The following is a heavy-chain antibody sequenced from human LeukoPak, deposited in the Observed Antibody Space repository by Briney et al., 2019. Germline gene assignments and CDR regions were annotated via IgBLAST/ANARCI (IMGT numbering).Heavy chain of an antibody. CDR1: GGTFSSYA. CDR3: ARDSARERGLWFDP. V-gene: IGHV1-69*06. CDR2: IIPIFGTA. Sequence: SMKVSCKASGGTFSSYAISWVRQAPGQGLEWMGGIIPIFGTANYAQKFQGRVTITADKSTSTAYMELSSLRSEDTAVYYCARDSARERGLWFDPWGQGTLVTVSS. D-gene: IGHD3-16*01. J-gene: IGHJ5*02.